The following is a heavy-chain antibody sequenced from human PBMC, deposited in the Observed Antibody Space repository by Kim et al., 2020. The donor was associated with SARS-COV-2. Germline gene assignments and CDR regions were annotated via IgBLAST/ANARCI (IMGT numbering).Heavy chain of an antibody. D-gene: IGHD3-9*01. V-gene: IGHV4-59*08. CDR2: IYYSGST. CDR3: ASLYDILTGFDP. J-gene: IGHJ5*02. Sequence: SETLSLTCTVSGGSISSYYWSWIRQPPGKGLEWIGYIYYSGSTNYNPSLKSRVTISVDTSKNQFSLKLSSVTAADTAVYYCASLYDILTGFDPWSQGTLVTVSS. CDR1: GGSISSYY.